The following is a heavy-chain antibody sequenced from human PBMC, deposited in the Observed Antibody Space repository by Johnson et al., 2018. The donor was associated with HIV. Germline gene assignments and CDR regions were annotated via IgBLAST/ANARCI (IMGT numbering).Heavy chain of an antibody. CDR1: GFTFTSYG. J-gene: IGHJ3*02. V-gene: IGHV3-23*04. CDR2: IGWNSGNI. D-gene: IGHD3-9*01. CDR3: ANLGRYFDWFPTTNDAFDI. Sequence: VQLVESGGGLVQPGRSLRLSCAASGFTFTSYGMHWVRQAPGKGLEWVSGIGWNSGNIVYADSVKGRFTISRDNSKNTLYLQMNSLRAEDTAVYYCANLGRYFDWFPTTNDAFDIWGQGTMVTVSS.